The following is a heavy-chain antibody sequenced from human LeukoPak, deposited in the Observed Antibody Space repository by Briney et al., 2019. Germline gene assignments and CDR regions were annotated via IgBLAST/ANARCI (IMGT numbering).Heavy chain of an antibody. CDR1: GDSISSYY. Sequence: SETLSLTCSVSGDSISSYYWSWIRQPPGKGLEWIGYIYYSGNTNYNPSLKSRVTISEDTSKNQFSLKLSSVNDADTAVYYCARYVSGSFFAFDIGGQGTMVTVSS. D-gene: IGHD3-10*01. V-gene: IGHV4-59*01. CDR3: ARYVSGSFFAFDI. J-gene: IGHJ3*02. CDR2: IYYSGNT.